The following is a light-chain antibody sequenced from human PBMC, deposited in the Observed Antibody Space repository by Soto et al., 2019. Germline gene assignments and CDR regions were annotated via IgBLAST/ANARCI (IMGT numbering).Light chain of an antibody. CDR3: QQYGGSRWT. J-gene: IGKJ1*01. CDR2: GAS. Sequence: EIVLTQSPGTLSLSPGERATLSCRASQSVSSTYLAWYQQKPGQAPRLLIYGASNMATGIPDRFSGSGSGTDFTLTISSLEPEDFAVYYCQQYGGSRWTFGQGTRVDI. V-gene: IGKV3-20*01. CDR1: QSVSSTY.